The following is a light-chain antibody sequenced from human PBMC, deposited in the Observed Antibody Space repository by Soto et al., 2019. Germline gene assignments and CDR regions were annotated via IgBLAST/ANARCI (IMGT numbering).Light chain of an antibody. CDR3: QQSYRSPYT. J-gene: IGKJ2*01. CDR2: AAS. V-gene: IGKV1-39*01. CDR1: QSISTY. Sequence: IQLTQSPSSLSASVGDTVTITCRARQSISTYLNWYQHKPGKAPILLIQAASTLLSWVPSRFSGSGSETDFTLTISSLPPEDFATYYCQQSYRSPYTFAHGTQVEIK.